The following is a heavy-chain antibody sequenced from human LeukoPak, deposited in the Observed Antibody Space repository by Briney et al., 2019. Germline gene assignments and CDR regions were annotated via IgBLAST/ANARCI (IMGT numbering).Heavy chain of an antibody. Sequence: GGSLRLSCAGSGFTFSSYGMHWVRQAPGKGLEWVAFIRLDGSNKYYGGSVKGRFTISRDNSKNTLYLQMNSLRPEDTAVYYCAKDSSGYTYGYGNYWGQGTLVTVSS. V-gene: IGHV3-30*02. CDR2: IRLDGSNK. CDR3: AKDSSGYTYGYGNY. D-gene: IGHD5-18*01. CDR1: GFTFSSYG. J-gene: IGHJ4*02.